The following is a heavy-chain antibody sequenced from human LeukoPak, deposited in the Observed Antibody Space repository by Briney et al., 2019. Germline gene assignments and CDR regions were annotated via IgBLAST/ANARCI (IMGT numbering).Heavy chain of an antibody. J-gene: IGHJ6*03. CDR1: GFTFSSYE. V-gene: IGHV3-48*03. CDR3: ARDPSRGSYGPYYYYFMDV. Sequence: GGSLRLSCAASGFTFSSYEMNWVRQAPGKGLEWVSYISSSGSTIYYADSVKGRFTISRDNAKNSLYLQINSLRAQEQAGLFCARDPSRGSYGPYYYYFMDVWGKGTTVTISS. CDR2: ISSSGSTI. D-gene: IGHD1-26*01.